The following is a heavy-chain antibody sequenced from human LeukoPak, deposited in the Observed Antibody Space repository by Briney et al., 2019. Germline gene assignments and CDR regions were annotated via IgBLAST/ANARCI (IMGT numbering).Heavy chain of an antibody. D-gene: IGHD3-9*01. Sequence: GASVKVSCKASGGTFSSYAISWVRQAPGQGLEWMGRIIPTLGIANYAQKFQGRVTITADKSTSTAYMELSSLRSEDTAVYYCARGHVLRYFDFFDYWGQGTLVTVSS. V-gene: IGHV1-69*04. J-gene: IGHJ4*02. CDR3: ARGHVLRYFDFFDY. CDR1: GGTFSSYA. CDR2: IIPTLGIA.